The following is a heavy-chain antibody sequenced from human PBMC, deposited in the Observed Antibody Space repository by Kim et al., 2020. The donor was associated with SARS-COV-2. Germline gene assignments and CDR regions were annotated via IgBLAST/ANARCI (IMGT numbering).Heavy chain of an antibody. CDR2: ISGSGDKT. V-gene: IGHV3-23*01. Sequence: GGSLRLSCEASGFAFRGYAMSWVRQAPGKGLEWVSAISGSGDKTYDAESVKGRFTISRDNSKNMLFLQMNSLRAEDTDMYFFAKDRKGGNSRNYGMDVGG. D-gene: IGHD3-16*01. CDR3: AKDRKGGNSRNYGMDV. J-gene: IGHJ6*01. CDR1: GFAFRGYA.